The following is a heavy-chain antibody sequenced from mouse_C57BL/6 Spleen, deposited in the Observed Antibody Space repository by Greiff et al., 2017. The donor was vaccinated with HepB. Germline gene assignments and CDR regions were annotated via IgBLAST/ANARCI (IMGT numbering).Heavy chain of an antibody. J-gene: IGHJ4*01. V-gene: IGHV14-2*01. CDR3: AMITSYAMDY. Sequence: VQLQQPGAELVKPGASVKLSCKASGYTFTSYWMHWVKQRPGRGLEWIGRIDPEDGETKYAPKFQGKATITADTSSNTAYLQLSSLTSEDTAVFYFAMITSYAMDYWGQGASVTVSS. CDR2: IDPEDGET. D-gene: IGHD2-4*01. CDR1: GYTFTSYW.